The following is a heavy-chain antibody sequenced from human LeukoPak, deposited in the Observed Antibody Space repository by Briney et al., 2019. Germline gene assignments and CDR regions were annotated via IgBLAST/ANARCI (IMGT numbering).Heavy chain of an antibody. CDR3: PKAGCSSSNCYIDY. V-gene: IGHV3-23*01. J-gene: IGHJ4*01. CDR2: ISGSGGST. Sequence: GGSLRLFCAASGCTFSSYAMSWVRQAPGKGLEWVSGISGSGGSTYYADSVKGRFTISRENSKNTLCLQMNSLKAEDTAVYYCPKAGCSSSNCYIDYCGHGTLVTVSS. CDR1: GCTFSSYA. D-gene: IGHD2-2*02.